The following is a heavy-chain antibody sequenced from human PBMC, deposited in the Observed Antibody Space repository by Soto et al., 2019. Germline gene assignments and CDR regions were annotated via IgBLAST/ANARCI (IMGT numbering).Heavy chain of an antibody. D-gene: IGHD6-13*01. Sequence: QVHLVESGGGVVQPGRSLRLSCAASGFTFSNNGMHWVRQAPGKGLEWMGVISYEGSEKYYAGSVKGGFTSSRDNSKNTLYLQMGTRRSDDAAIYYCVKDKGAAAGFDYWGQGILVTVSS. CDR2: ISYEGSEK. J-gene: IGHJ4*02. V-gene: IGHV3-30*18. CDR3: VKDKGAAAGFDY. CDR1: GFTFSNNG.